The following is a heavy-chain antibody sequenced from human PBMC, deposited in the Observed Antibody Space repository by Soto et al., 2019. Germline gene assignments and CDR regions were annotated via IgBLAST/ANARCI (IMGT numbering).Heavy chain of an antibody. CDR1: GFIFSNFN. CDR3: AKATGATAGTRVTY. Sequence: GGSLRLSCVASGFIFSNFNMIWVRQAPGKGLEWVSFISSVGTNINYADSVKGRFTISRDNAKNSLYLQMNSLRAEDTAVYYCAKATGATAGTRVTYWGQGTLVTVSS. V-gene: IGHV3-21*01. J-gene: IGHJ4*02. CDR2: ISSVGTNI. D-gene: IGHD6-13*01.